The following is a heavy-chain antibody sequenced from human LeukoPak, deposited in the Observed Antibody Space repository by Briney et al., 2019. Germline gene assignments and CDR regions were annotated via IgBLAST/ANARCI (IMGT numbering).Heavy chain of an antibody. CDR1: GGSISSVGYY. V-gene: IGHV4-31*03. Sequence: SETLSLTCTVSGGSISSVGYYWSWIRQHPGKGLEWIGYTHYSGSTYYNPSLKSRVTISVDTSKTQFSLKLSSVTAADTAVYYCAREGFGSGIRRYFDYWGQGTLVTVS. J-gene: IGHJ4*02. CDR3: AREGFGSGIRRYFDY. CDR2: THYSGST. D-gene: IGHD6-19*01.